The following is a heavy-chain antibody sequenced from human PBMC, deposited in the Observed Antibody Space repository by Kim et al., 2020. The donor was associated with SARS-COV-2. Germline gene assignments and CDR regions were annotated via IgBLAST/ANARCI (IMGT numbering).Heavy chain of an antibody. D-gene: IGHD2-21*02. J-gene: IGHJ4*01. Sequence: SETLSLTCTVSGDSIISRNHYWGWIRQPPGKGLQWIGSLYYTGPTDYNPSLKSRVTMSVDTSKNQFSLKLNSVTASDTAVYYCAIRFGVTGVGRPFDHWGHYTLVSVSS. CDR3: AIRFGVTGVGRPFDH. V-gene: IGHV4-39*01. CDR1: GDSIISRNHY. CDR2: LYYTGPT.